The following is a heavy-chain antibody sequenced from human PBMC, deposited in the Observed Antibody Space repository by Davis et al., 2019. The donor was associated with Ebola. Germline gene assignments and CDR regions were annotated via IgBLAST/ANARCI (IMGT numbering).Heavy chain of an antibody. Sequence: SETLSLTCAGYGGSFSDYYWTWIRQPPGKGLEWIGEINHSGSTKYSPSLNSRVTISVDTSKNQFSLKLSSVTAADTAVYYCARHQPPYYDILTGYTTKGYFDYWGQGTLVTVSS. CDR3: ARHQPPYYDILTGYTTKGYFDY. CDR1: GGSFSDYY. V-gene: IGHV4-34*01. J-gene: IGHJ4*02. D-gene: IGHD3-9*01. CDR2: INHSGST.